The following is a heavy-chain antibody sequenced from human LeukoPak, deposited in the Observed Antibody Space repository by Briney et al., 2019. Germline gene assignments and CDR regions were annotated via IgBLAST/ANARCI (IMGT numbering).Heavy chain of an antibody. CDR2: ISSTSSYI. J-gene: IGHJ4*02. CDR3: ARGPGGATNYYFDY. CDR1: GFTFSSYS. V-gene: IGHV3-21*01. D-gene: IGHD1-26*01. Sequence: GGSLRLSCAASGFTFSSYSMNWVRQAPGKGLEWVSSISSTSSYIYYADSVKGRFTISRDNAKNSLYLQMNSLRAEDTAVYYCARGPGGATNYYFDYWGQGTLVTVSS.